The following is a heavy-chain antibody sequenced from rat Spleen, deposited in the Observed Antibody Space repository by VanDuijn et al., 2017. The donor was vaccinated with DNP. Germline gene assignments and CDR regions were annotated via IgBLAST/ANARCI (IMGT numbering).Heavy chain of an antibody. Sequence: EVQLVESGGGLVQPGRSLKLSCAVSRITFSDHNMAWVRQAPAKGLEWVATISYNGGTPYYRDSVKGRFTISRDNAQSTLYLQMDSLRSEDTATYYCASVRTNYGGYRAAYHFDYWGQGVMVTVSS. J-gene: IGHJ2*01. CDR3: ASVRTNYGGYRAAYHFDY. CDR1: RITFSDHN. D-gene: IGHD1-11*01. V-gene: IGHV5-7*01. CDR2: ISYNGGTP.